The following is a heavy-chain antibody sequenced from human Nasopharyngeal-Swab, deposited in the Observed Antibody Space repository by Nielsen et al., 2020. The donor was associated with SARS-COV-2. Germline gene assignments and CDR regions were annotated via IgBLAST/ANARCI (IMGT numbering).Heavy chain of an antibody. D-gene: IGHD2-21*01. V-gene: IGHV3-21*01. CDR3: ARDRWGWLPIGDAFDI. CDR1: GFTFRSYS. CDR2: ISSSSSYI. Sequence: GGALGLSCGTSGFTFRSYSLKWGRPAPGEGLEWVSSISSSSSYIYYADSVKGRFTISRDNAKNSLYLQMNSLRAEDTAVYYCARDRWGWLPIGDAFDIWGQGTMVTVSS. J-gene: IGHJ3*02.